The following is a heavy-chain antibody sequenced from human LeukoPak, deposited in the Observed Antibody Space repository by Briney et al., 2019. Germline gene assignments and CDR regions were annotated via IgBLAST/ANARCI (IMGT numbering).Heavy chain of an antibody. CDR1: GFTFSSYA. CDR3: ARSTRQDIVVVPAAPFDP. D-gene: IGHD2-2*01. Sequence: GGSLRLSCAASGFTFSSYAMHWVRQAPGKGLEYVSAISSNGGSTYYANSVKGRFTISRDNSKNTLYLQMGSLRAEDMAVYYCARSTRQDIVVVPAAPFDPGGQGTLVTVSS. CDR2: ISSNGGST. V-gene: IGHV3-64*01. J-gene: IGHJ5*02.